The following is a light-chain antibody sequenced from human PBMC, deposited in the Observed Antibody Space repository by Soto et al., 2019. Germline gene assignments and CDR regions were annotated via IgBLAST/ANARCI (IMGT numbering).Light chain of an antibody. Sequence: QSALTQPASVSGSPGQSITISCTGTSSDVGDYNYVSWYQQYPGKSPKLLIYEVTHRPSGVSNRFSGSKSGNTASLTISGLQAEDEADYYCSSYTISNTLPFVFGTGTKVTVL. V-gene: IGLV2-14*01. J-gene: IGLJ1*01. CDR1: SSDVGDYNY. CDR2: EVT. CDR3: SSYTISNTLPFV.